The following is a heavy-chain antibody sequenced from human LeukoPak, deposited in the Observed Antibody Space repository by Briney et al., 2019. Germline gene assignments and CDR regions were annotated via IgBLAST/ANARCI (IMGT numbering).Heavy chain of an antibody. CDR2: ISSSSSYI. D-gene: IGHD6-13*01. V-gene: IGHV3-21*01. Sequence: GGSLRLSCAASGFTISSYSMNWVRQAPGKGLEWVSSISSSSSYIYYADSVKGRFTISRDNAKNSLYLQMNSLRAEDTAVYYCARVLTPAAAAPDLYFDYWGQGTLVTVSS. J-gene: IGHJ4*02. CDR3: ARVLTPAAAAPDLYFDY. CDR1: GFTISSYS.